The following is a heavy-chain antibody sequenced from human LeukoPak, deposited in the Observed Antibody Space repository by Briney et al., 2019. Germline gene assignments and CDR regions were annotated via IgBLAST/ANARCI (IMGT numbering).Heavy chain of an antibody. Sequence: GGSLRLSCAASGFSFDLYAMHWVRQAPGKGLEWVSFISGDGARTEYADSVKGRFTISRDSSKNSLYLQMNSLRTEDTALYYCAKDRHSYYFYGMDVWGQGTTVTVSS. CDR1: GFSFDLYA. J-gene: IGHJ6*02. D-gene: IGHD4-11*01. V-gene: IGHV3-43*02. CDR3: AKDRHSYYFYGMDV. CDR2: ISGDGART.